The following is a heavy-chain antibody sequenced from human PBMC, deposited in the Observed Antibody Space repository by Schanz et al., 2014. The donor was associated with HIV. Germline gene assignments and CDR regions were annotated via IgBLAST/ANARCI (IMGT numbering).Heavy chain of an antibody. CDR3: ARESASCGGNCAFDL. CDR1: GFTFGTYG. D-gene: IGHD2-21*02. V-gene: IGHV3-33*05. Sequence: VQLMDSGGGLVRPGGSLRLSCAASGFTFGTYGMHWVRQAPGRGLEWVSLISYDANYKYYADSLKGRFTISRDNSKQRLYLQINSLRANDTAVYFCARESASCGGNCAFDLWGQGALVIVSS. J-gene: IGHJ4*02. CDR2: ISYDANYK.